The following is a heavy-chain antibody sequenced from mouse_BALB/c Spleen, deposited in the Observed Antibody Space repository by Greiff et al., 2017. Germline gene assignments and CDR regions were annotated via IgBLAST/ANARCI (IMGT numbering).Heavy chain of an antibody. CDR2: INPSTGYT. Sequence: VQLQQSGAELAKPGASVKMSCKASGYTFTSYWMHWVKQRPGQGLEWIGYINPSTGYTEYNQKFKDKATLTADKSSSTAYMQLSSLTSEDSAVYYCARPNDYDEGFFAYWGQGTLVTVSA. CDR3: ARPNDYDEGFFAY. V-gene: IGHV1-7*01. J-gene: IGHJ3*01. CDR1: GYTFTSYW. D-gene: IGHD2-4*01.